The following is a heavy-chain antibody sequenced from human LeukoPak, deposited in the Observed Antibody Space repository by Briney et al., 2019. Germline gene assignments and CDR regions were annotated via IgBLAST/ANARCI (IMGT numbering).Heavy chain of an antibody. J-gene: IGHJ6*02. CDR3: ARSRPWFGEAWNYYYGMDV. V-gene: IGHV3-30-3*01. CDR2: ISYDGSNK. D-gene: IGHD3-10*01. CDR1: GFTFSSYT. Sequence: PGRSLRLSCAASGFTFSSYTMHWVRQAPGKGLEWVAVISYDGSNKYYADSVKGRFTISRDNSKNTLYLQMNSLRAEDAAVYYCARSRPWFGEAWNYYYGMDVWGQGTTVTVSS.